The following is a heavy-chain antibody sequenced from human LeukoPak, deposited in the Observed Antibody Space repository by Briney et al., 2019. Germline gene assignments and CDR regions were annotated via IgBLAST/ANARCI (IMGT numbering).Heavy chain of an antibody. V-gene: IGHV3-21*01. D-gene: IGHD3-16*02. Sequence: GGSLRLSCGASGFNFKSNAMTWVRQAPGKGLEWVSSISSTSDYIYYADSVKGRFTISRDNTKSSLYLQMNSLRAEDTAVYYCVSGNDPDSTWENYRLDAFDIWGQGTTVIVSS. CDR2: ISSTSDYI. CDR3: VSGNDPDSTWENYRLDAFDI. J-gene: IGHJ3*02. CDR1: GFNFKSNA.